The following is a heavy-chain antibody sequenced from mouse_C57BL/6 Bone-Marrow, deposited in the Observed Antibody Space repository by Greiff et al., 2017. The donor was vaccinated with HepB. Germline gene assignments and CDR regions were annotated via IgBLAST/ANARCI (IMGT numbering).Heavy chain of an antibody. CDR3: ARRQLRNYAMDY. V-gene: IGHV5-12*01. D-gene: IGHD3-2*02. Sequence: DVMLVESGGGLVQPGGSLKLSCAASGFTFSDYYMYWVRQTPEKRLEWVAYISNGGGSTYYPDTVKGRFTISRDNAKNTLYLQMSRLKSEDTAMYYCARRQLRNYAMDYWGQGTSVTVSS. CDR2: ISNGGGST. J-gene: IGHJ4*01. CDR1: GFTFSDYY.